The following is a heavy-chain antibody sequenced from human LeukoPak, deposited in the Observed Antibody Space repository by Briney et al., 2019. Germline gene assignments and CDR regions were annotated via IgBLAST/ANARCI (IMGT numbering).Heavy chain of an antibody. D-gene: IGHD3-3*01. V-gene: IGHV3-48*01. CDR1: GFTFSSYS. CDR3: AKVFEYYDFWSGVDAFDI. CDR2: ISSSSSTI. Sequence: GGSLRLSCAASGFTFSSYSMNWVRQAPGKGLEWVSYISSSSSTIYYADSVKGRFTISRDNSKNTLYLQMNSLRAEDTAVYYCAKVFEYYDFWSGVDAFDIWGQGTMVTVSS. J-gene: IGHJ3*02.